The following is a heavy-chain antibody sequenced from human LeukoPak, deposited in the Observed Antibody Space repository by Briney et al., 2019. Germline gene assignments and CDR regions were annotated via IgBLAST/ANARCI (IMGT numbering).Heavy chain of an antibody. D-gene: IGHD6-13*01. CDR3: AGSHRQQLVRALDY. CDR1: GGSISSSNW. J-gene: IGHJ4*02. Sequence: KPSETLSLTCAVSGGSISSSNWWSWVRQPPGKGLEWIGEIYHSGSTNYNPSLKSRVTISVDKSKNQFSLKLSSVTAADTAVYYCAGSHRQQLVRALDYWGQGTLVTVSS. CDR2: IYHSGST. V-gene: IGHV4-4*02.